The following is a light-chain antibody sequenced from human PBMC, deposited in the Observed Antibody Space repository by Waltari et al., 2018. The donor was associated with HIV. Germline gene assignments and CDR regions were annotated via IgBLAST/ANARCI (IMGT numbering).Light chain of an antibody. Sequence: DIQMTQSPSTLSASVGDRVTITCRASQSISSWLAWYQQKPGKAPKLLIYKASSLESGFPSRFSGSGSGTEFTLTISRLQPDDFATYYCQQYNSSPPLTFGGGTKVEIK. V-gene: IGKV1-5*03. CDR3: QQYNSSPPLT. J-gene: IGKJ4*01. CDR2: KAS. CDR1: QSISSW.